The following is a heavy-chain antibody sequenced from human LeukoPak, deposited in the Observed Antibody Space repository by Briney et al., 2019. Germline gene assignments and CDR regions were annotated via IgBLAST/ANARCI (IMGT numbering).Heavy chain of an antibody. CDR3: ARDPGYSGDCFDV. CDR1: GFTFSNYE. D-gene: IGHD2-15*01. CDR2: ITSSGGTI. V-gene: IGHV3-48*03. J-gene: IGHJ3*01. Sequence: PGGSLRLSCAASGFTFSNYEMIWVRQAPGKGLEWVSYITSSGGTIYSADSVKGRFTISRDNAKKLLYLQMNSLRAEDTAVYYCARDPGYSGDCFDVWGPGTMVTVSS.